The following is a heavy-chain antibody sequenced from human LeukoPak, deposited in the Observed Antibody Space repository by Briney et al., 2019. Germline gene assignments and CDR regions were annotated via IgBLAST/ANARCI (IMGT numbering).Heavy chain of an antibody. CDR2: IKSKSDGGTI. CDR3: TTRRQDGW. V-gene: IGHV3-15*01. CDR1: GLTFSDAW. D-gene: IGHD2-15*01. J-gene: IGHJ4*02. Sequence: GRSLRLSCVGSGLTFSDAWMSWVRHAPGKGLEWVGRIKSKSDGGTINYAAPVKGKFTISRDDSRNTLYLQMNSLKTEDTAVYYCTTRRQDGWWGQGTLVTVS.